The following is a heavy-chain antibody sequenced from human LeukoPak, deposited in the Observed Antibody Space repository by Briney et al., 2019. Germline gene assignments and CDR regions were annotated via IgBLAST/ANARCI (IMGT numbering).Heavy chain of an antibody. D-gene: IGHD1-26*01. CDR3: ARDPYSGTVYPHGAFDL. J-gene: IGHJ3*01. CDR2: IYYSGST. CDR1: GGSISSYY. Sequence: SETLSLTCTVSGGSISSYYWSWIRQPPGKGLEWIGYIYYSGSTNYNPSLKSRVTISADTSKNQFSLKLSSVTAADTAVYYCARDPYSGTVYPHGAFDLWGQGTKVVVSS. V-gene: IGHV4-59*01.